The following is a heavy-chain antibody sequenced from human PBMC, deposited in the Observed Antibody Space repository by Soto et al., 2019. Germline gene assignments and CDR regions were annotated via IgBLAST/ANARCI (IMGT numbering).Heavy chain of an antibody. D-gene: IGHD6-19*01. Sequence: SETLSLTCAVYGGSFSGYYWSWIRQPAGKGLEWIGEINHSGSTNYNPSLKSRVTISVDTSKNQFSLKLSSVTAADTAVYYCARRNLGIAVARGLGVWGQGTTVSVSS. CDR3: ARRNLGIAVARGLGV. CDR1: GGSFSGYY. J-gene: IGHJ6*02. CDR2: INHSGST. V-gene: IGHV4-34*01.